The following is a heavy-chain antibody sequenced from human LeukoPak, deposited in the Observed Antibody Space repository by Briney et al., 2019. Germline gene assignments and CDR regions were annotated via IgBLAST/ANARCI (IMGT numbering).Heavy chain of an antibody. V-gene: IGHV3-21*01. Sequence: GGSLRLSCAASGFTFSGYSMNWVRQAPGKGLEWVSSISSSSGYIYYADSLKGRFTISRDNAKNLLFLQMSSLRAEDTAVYYCVRAVVAATAYDYWGQGTLVTVSS. CDR3: VRAVVAATAYDY. D-gene: IGHD2-15*01. CDR1: GFTFSGYS. J-gene: IGHJ4*02. CDR2: ISSSSGYI.